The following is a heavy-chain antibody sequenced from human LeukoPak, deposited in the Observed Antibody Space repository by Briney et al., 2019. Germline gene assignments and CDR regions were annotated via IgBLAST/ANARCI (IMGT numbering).Heavy chain of an antibody. V-gene: IGHV3-30*18. D-gene: IGHD3-10*01. CDR2: ISYDGSNK. Sequence: GGSLRLSCAASGFTFSSYGMHWVRQAPGKGLEWVAVISYDGSNKYYADSVKGRFTISRDNSKNTLYLQMNSLRAEDTAVYYCANDPERITMVRGEWRRSLDPHNYYYGMDVWGQGTTVTVSS. CDR1: GFTFSSYG. CDR3: ANDPERITMVRGEWRRSLDPHNYYYGMDV. J-gene: IGHJ6*02.